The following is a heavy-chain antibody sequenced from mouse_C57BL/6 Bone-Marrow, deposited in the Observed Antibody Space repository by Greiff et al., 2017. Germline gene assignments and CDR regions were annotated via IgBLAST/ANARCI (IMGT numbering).Heavy chain of an antibody. CDR3: ERDWDSLVYGSSY. Sequence: QVQLQQPGAELVKPGASVKMSCKASGYTFTSYWITWVQQRPGQGLEWIGDIYPGSGSPNYNEQFKSKATLTVDTSSITAYMQLSSLTSEDAGVYYCERDWDSLVYGSSYRGQGTTLTGSS. V-gene: IGHV1-55*01. CDR1: GYTFTSYW. D-gene: IGHD1-1*01. CDR2: IYPGSGSP. J-gene: IGHJ2*01.